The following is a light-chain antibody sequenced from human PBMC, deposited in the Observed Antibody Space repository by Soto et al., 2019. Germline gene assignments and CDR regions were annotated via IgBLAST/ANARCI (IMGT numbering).Light chain of an antibody. Sequence: DIQMTQSPSTLSASVGDRVTITCRASQSISVYLAWYQQRPREAPKLLIYGGSSLESGVPSRFSGSGSGTEFTLTISSLQPTDFATYYCHQYATSSPPFGQGTKLEI. J-gene: IGKJ2*01. CDR2: GGS. CDR1: QSISVY. V-gene: IGKV1-5*01. CDR3: HQYATSSPP.